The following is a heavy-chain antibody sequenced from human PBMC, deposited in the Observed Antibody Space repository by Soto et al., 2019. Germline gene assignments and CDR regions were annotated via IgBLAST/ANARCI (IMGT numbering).Heavy chain of an antibody. J-gene: IGHJ4*02. CDR1: GGSISSGGYS. D-gene: IGHD6-6*01. Sequence: SETLSLTCAVSGGSISSGGYSWSWIRQPPGKALEWIGYIYHSGSTYYNPSLKSRVTISVDRSKNQFSLKLSPVTAADTAVYYCARAIAARKNYFDYWGQGTLVTVSS. CDR3: ARAIAARKNYFDY. CDR2: IYHSGST. V-gene: IGHV4-30-2*01.